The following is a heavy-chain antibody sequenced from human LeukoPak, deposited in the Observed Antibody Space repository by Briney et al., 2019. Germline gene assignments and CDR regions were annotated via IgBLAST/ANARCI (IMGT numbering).Heavy chain of an antibody. CDR1: GYSFIRNW. CDR3: ARLGTSATYFDF. D-gene: IGHD2-15*01. CDR2: IYPGDSDT. V-gene: IGHV5-51*01. J-gene: IGHJ4*02. Sequence: GESQKISCKGSGYSFIRNWIGWVRQMPGKGLEWMAIIYPGDSDTRYSPSFQGQVTISADKSISTAYLQWSSLTASDTAMYYCARLGTSATYFDFWGQGTLVTVSS.